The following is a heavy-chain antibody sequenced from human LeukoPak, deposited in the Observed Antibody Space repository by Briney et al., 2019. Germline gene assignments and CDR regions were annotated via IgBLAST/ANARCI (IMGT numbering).Heavy chain of an antibody. CDR3: VRPSEYKFGP. J-gene: IGHJ5*02. Sequence: SETLSLTCSVYGGSISGHYWSWIRQPPGKGLEWIAEIYYDGGTKYNPSFESRAFISLDTSKNQFSLRLTSMTAADTAVYYRVRPSEYKFGPWGQGTLVTVSS. CDR2: IYYDGGT. CDR1: GGSISGHY. V-gene: IGHV4-59*11. D-gene: IGHD6-6*01.